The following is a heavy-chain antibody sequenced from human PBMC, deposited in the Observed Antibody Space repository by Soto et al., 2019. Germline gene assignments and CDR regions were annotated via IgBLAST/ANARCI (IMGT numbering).Heavy chain of an antibody. V-gene: IGHV3-9*01. CDR1: GFTFDDYA. CDR3: AKDTNDILTGPFDY. D-gene: IGHD3-9*01. Sequence: PGGSLRLSCAASGFTFDDYAMHWVRQAPGKGLEWVSGISWNSGSIGYADSVKGRFTIYRDNAKNSLYLKMNSLRAEDTALYYCAKDTNDILTGPFDYWGQGT. CDR2: ISWNSGSI. J-gene: IGHJ4*02.